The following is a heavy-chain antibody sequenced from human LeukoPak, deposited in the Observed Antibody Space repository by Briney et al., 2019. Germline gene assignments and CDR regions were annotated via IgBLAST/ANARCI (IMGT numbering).Heavy chain of an antibody. V-gene: IGHV3-15*01. D-gene: IGHD1-26*01. J-gene: IGHJ1*01. CDR2: IKSKTDGGTT. CDR1: GFTFSSYW. Sequence: GGSLRLSCAASGFTFSSYWMSWVRQAPGRGLEWVGRIKSKTDGGTTDYAAPVKGRFTISRDDSKNTLYLQMNSLKTEDTAVYYCTTSGSYPNSFQHWGQGTLVTVSS. CDR3: TTSGSYPNSFQH.